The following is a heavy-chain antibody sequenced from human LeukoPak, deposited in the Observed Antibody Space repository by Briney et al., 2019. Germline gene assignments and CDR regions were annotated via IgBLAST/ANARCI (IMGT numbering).Heavy chain of an antibody. CDR2: IYYSGST. CDR1: GGSISSSSYY. Sequence: PSETLSLTCTVSGGSISSSSYYWSWIRQPPGKGLEWIGSIYYSGSTYYNPSLKSRVTISVDTSKNQFSLKLSSVTAADTAVYYCVVVTVDAFDIWGQGTMVTVSS. V-gene: IGHV4-39*01. J-gene: IGHJ3*02. CDR3: VVVTVDAFDI. D-gene: IGHD2-21*01.